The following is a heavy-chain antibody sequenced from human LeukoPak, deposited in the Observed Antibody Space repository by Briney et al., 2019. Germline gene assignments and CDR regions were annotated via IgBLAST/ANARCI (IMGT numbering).Heavy chain of an antibody. CDR1: GYTFTGYY. Sequence: ASVKVSCKASGYTFTGYYMHWVRQAPGQGLEWMGWINPNSGGTNYAQKFQGRVTMTRDTSISTAYMELSRLRSDDTAAYYCAGVLRYFDWLLGGNWFDPWGQGTLVTVSS. V-gene: IGHV1-2*02. J-gene: IGHJ5*02. CDR3: AGVLRYFDWLLGGNWFDP. D-gene: IGHD3-9*01. CDR2: INPNSGGT.